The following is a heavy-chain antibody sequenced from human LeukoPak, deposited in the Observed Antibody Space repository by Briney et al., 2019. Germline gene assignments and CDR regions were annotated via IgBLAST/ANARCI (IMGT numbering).Heavy chain of an antibody. D-gene: IGHD5-18*01. J-gene: IGHJ4*02. CDR2: ISGSGDST. Sequence: GGSLRLSCAASGFTFGDYWMSWVRQAPGKGLEWVSTISGSGDSTYYADSVKGRFTISRDNSKNTLYLQMNSLRAEDTAVYYCARDRGYSCGYWGQGTLVTVSS. CDR1: GFTFGDYW. CDR3: ARDRGYSCGY. V-gene: IGHV3-23*01.